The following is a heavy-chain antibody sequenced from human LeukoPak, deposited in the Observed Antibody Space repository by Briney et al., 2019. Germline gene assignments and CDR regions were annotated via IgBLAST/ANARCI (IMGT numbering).Heavy chain of an antibody. D-gene: IGHD1-26*01. Sequence: SVKVSCKASVVTFSSYAISLVRQASGQGLECMGRIIPIFVTANYAQKFRGRGATTTDESTSTAYMDLSSLRSEDTPLYDRARGVVGATSYYFDYWGQGTLVTVSS. CDR3: ARGVVGATSYYFDY. V-gene: IGHV1-69*05. CDR1: VVTFSSYA. J-gene: IGHJ4*02. CDR2: IIPIFVTA.